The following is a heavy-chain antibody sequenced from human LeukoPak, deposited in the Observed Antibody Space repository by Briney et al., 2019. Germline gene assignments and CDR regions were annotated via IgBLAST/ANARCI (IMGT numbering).Heavy chain of an antibody. V-gene: IGHV3-30*18. CDR2: ISYDGSNK. Sequence: GGSLRLSCAASGFTFSSYGMHWVRQAPGKGLEWVAVISYDGSNKYYADSVKGRFTIPRDNSKNTLYLQMNSLRAEDTAVYYCAKDLVGATPGVDYWGQGTLVTVSS. D-gene: IGHD1-26*01. J-gene: IGHJ4*02. CDR3: AKDLVGATPGVDY. CDR1: GFTFSSYG.